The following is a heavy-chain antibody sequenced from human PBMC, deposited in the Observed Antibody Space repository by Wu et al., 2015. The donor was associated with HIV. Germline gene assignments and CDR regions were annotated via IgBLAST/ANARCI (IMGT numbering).Heavy chain of an antibody. D-gene: IGHD2-15*01. CDR1: GYTFTDYF. J-gene: IGHJ3*02. Sequence: QVHLVQSGAEVKKPGASVKVSCKASGYTFTDYFIHWIRQAPGQGLEWMGWTNLNTGDTNYAPNFQGRVTMTRDTSISTAYIELGGLTSDDTAVYYCARDELFRVDDAFDMWGQGTMVTVSS. CDR3: ARDELFRVDDAFDM. CDR2: TNLNTGDT. V-gene: IGHV1-2*02.